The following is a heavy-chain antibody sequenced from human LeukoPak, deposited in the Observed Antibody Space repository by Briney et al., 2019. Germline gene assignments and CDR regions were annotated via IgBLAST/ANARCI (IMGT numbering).Heavy chain of an antibody. J-gene: IGHJ4*02. CDR2: INPSGGST. Sequence: GASVKVSCKASGYTITSYYMHWVRQAPGQGLEWMGIINPSGGSTSYAQKFQGRVTMTRDMSTSTVYMEPSSLSCEDTAGYYCARTHSSGWYDYWGQGTLVTVSS. D-gene: IGHD6-19*01. CDR1: GYTITSYY. CDR3: ARTHSSGWYDY. V-gene: IGHV1-46*01.